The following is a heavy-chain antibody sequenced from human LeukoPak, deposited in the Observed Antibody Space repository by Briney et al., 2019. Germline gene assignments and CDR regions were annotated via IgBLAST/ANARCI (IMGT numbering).Heavy chain of an antibody. D-gene: IGHD1-26*01. CDR1: GFPFSSYG. CDR3: AKPTSGDGSFLIDY. CDR2: IRYDGSYT. J-gene: IGHJ4*02. V-gene: IGHV3-33*06. Sequence: PGRSLRLSCAASGFPFSSYGMHWVRQAPGKGLEWVAVIRYDGSYTYYAESVKGRFTISRDNSRNTLYLQMSSLRSEDTAVYYCAKPTSGDGSFLIDYWGQGTLVTVSS.